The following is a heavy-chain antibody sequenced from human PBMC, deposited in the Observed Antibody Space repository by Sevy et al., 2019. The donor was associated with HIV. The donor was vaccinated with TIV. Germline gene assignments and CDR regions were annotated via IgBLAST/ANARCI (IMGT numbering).Heavy chain of an antibody. Sequence: ASVEVSCKASGYTFTGYYMHWVRQAPGQGLEWMGRINPNSGGTNYAQKFQARVTMTRDTSISTAYMELSRLRSDDTAVYYCARDSSSSSDFDYWGQGTLVTVSS. CDR1: GYTFTGYY. V-gene: IGHV1-2*06. J-gene: IGHJ4*02. CDR2: INPNSGGT. CDR3: ARDSSSSSDFDY. D-gene: IGHD6-6*01.